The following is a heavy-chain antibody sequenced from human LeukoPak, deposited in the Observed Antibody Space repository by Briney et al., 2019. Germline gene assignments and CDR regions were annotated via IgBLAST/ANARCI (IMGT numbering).Heavy chain of an antibody. D-gene: IGHD3-10*01. Sequence: GGSLRLSCAASGFTFGTYWMNWIRRAPGKGLEWVANINQDGSEKYYVDSVKGRFTISRDNAKNSLYLQMNSLRAEDTAVYYCARAGSLWFGESKLDYWGQGTLVTVSS. CDR3: ARAGSLWFGESKLDY. V-gene: IGHV3-7*01. CDR1: GFTFGTYW. J-gene: IGHJ4*02. CDR2: INQDGSEK.